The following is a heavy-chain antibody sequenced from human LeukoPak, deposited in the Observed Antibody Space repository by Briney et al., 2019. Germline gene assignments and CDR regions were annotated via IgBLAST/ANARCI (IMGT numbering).Heavy chain of an antibody. D-gene: IGHD6-19*01. V-gene: IGHV1-46*01. CDR3: ARDSSGWFDY. CDR2: INPSGGST. CDR1: GYTFTSYY. J-gene: IGHJ4*02. Sequence: ASVKVSCKASGYTFTSYYMHWVRQAPGQGLEWMGIINPSGGSTSYAQKFQGRVTMTRDMSTSTVYIELSSLRSEDTAVYYCARDSSGWFDYWGQGTLVTVSS.